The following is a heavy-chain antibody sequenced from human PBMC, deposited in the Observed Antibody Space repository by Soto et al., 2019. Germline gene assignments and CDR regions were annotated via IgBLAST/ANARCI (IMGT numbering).Heavy chain of an antibody. CDR3: AKHGGVVPAAPVDY. CDR2: VHYSGNT. V-gene: IGHV4-59*08. Sequence: SETLSLTCTVSGGSISSFYWSWIRQPPGEGLKWIGYVHYSGNTDYDPSLQSRVTISLTTSKNQVSLKLNSVTAADTAMYYCAKHGGVVPAAPVDYWGQGILVTVSS. CDR1: GGSISSFY. D-gene: IGHD2-15*01. J-gene: IGHJ4*02.